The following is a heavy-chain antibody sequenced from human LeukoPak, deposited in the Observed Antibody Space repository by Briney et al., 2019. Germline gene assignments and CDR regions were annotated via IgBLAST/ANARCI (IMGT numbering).Heavy chain of an antibody. Sequence: PSGTLSLTCAVYGGSFIGSFWNCSRDTPGKGVGCRWEINHSENTNYNPSLKSRVTISVDTSKNQFSLKLISVTAADTAVYYCARGGGTYGGHGVVAYWGQGPLVTVSS. CDR1: GGSFIGSF. D-gene: IGHD4-23*01. V-gene: IGHV4-34*01. CDR3: ARGGGTYGGHGVVAY. J-gene: IGHJ4*02. CDR2: INHSENT.